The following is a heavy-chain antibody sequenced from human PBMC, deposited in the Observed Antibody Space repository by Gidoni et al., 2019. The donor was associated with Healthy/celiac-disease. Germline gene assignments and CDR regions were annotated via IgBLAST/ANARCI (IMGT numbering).Heavy chain of an antibody. CDR1: GGTFSSYA. D-gene: IGHD2-21*01. V-gene: IGHV1-69*04. Sequence: QVQLVQSGAEVKKPGSSVKVSCKASGGTFSSYAISWVRQAPGQGLEWMGRIIPLLGIANYAQEFQGRVTVTADKSPGTAYQGLSSLRSEDTAVYYCARGLLSFDYWGQGTLVTVSS. CDR3: ARGLLSFDY. CDR2: IIPLLGIA. J-gene: IGHJ4*02.